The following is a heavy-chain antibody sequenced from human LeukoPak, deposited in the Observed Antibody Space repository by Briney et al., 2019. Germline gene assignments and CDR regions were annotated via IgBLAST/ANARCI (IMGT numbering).Heavy chain of an antibody. J-gene: IGHJ1*01. D-gene: IGHD2-2*01. V-gene: IGHV4-59*12. CDR1: GGSISSYY. Sequence: PSETLSLTCTVSGGSISSYYWSWIRQPPGKGLEWIGEIYHSGSTNYNPSLKSRVTISVDKSKNQFSLKLSSVTAADTAVYYCARLAAQLRTEYFQHWGQGTLVTVSS. CDR3: ARLAAQLRTEYFQH. CDR2: IYHSGST.